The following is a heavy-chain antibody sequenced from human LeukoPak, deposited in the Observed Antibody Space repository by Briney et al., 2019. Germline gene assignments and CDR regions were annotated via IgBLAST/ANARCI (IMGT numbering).Heavy chain of an antibody. CDR3: ARADYDLPIDY. D-gene: IGHD3-3*01. J-gene: IGHJ4*02. CDR1: GGSISSYY. CDR2: IYYSGST. Sequence: PSETLSLTCTVSGGSISSYYWSWIRQPPGKGPEWIGYIYYSGSTNYNPSLKSRVTISVDTSKNQFSLKLSSVTAADTAVYYCARADYDLPIDYWGQGTLVTVSS. V-gene: IGHV4-59*01.